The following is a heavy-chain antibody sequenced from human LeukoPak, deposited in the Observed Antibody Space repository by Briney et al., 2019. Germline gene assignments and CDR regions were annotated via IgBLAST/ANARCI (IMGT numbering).Heavy chain of an antibody. D-gene: IGHD3-16*01. Sequence: GGSLRLSCAASGFTFSSYAMSWVRQAPGKGLEWVSAISGSGGSTYYADSVKGRFTISRDNSKNTLYLQMNSLRAEDTAVYYCARDGGYYDYVWGRHDAFDIWGQGTMVTVSS. CDR3: ARDGGYYDYVWGRHDAFDI. V-gene: IGHV3-23*01. CDR1: GFTFSSYA. J-gene: IGHJ3*02. CDR2: ISGSGGST.